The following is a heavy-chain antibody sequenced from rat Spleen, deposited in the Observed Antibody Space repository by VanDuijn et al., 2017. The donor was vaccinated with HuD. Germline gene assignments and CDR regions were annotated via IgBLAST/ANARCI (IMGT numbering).Heavy chain of an antibody. V-gene: IGHV2-30*01. D-gene: IGHD1-11*01. CDR3: ARDQYGGWKFDY. CDR1: GFSLTGNN. J-gene: IGHJ2*01. Sequence: QVQLKESGPGLVQPSQTLSLTCTVSGFSLTGNNVHWVRQPPGKGLEWMGVIWTGGGTAYNSLLKSRLIISRDISKSQVFLKMNSLQTEDTAIYYCARDQYGGWKFDYWGQGVMVTVSS. CDR2: IWTGGGT.